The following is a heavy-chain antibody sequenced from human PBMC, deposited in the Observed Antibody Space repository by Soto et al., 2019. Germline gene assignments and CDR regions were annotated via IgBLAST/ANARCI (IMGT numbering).Heavy chain of an antibody. Sequence: QLQLQESGPGLVKPSETLSLTCTVSGGSISSSDFYWGWLRQTPGKGLEFIGSMYYSGTTYYNPPLKSRVTISVDTSTNQFTLKLTSVTAADTAVYYCAVVDSTGNWFDPWGEGALVTVSS. J-gene: IGHJ5*02. V-gene: IGHV4-39*01. CDR2: MYYSGTT. CDR1: GGSISSSDFY. CDR3: AVVDSTGNWFDP. D-gene: IGHD6-25*01.